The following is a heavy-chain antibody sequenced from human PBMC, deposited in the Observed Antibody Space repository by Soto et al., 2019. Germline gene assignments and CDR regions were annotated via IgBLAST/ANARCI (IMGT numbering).Heavy chain of an antibody. J-gene: IGHJ4*02. V-gene: IGHV1-69*13. CDR3: SRCLCPHLRFFVY. CDR2: IIPIFGTA. CDR1: GGTFSSYA. D-gene: IGHD3-3*01. Sequence: GASVKVSCKASGGTFSSYAISWVRQAPGQGLEWMGGIIPIFGTANYAQKFQGRVTITADESTSTAYMELSSLRSEDTAVYYCSRCLCPHLRFFVYCSRGTLV.